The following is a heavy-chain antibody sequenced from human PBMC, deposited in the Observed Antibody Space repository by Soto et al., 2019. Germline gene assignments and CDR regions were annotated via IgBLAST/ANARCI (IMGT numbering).Heavy chain of an antibody. CDR3: ARDSLAARPGWFDP. CDR2: ISAYNGDT. D-gene: IGHD6-6*01. V-gene: IGHV1-18*01. J-gene: IGHJ5*02. CDR1: GYTFTTYA. Sequence: ASVKVSCKASGYTFTTYAINWVRQAPGRGLEWLGWISAYNGDTKFAQKFQDRVAMTTDTSTSTAYMELRSLGSDDSAVYYCARDSLAARPGWFDPWGQGTPVTVS.